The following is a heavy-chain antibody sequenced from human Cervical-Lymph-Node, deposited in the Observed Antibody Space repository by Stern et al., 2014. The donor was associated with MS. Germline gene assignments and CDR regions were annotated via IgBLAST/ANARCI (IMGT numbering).Heavy chain of an antibody. Sequence: VHLVESGPGLVKPSETLSLTCTVSGGSISSSSYYWGWIRQPPGKGLEWIGSIYYSGSTYYNPSLKSRVTISLATTKHQFSLKLSSVTAADTAVYYCARHASRDTIFGVVYFDYWGQGTLVTVSS. J-gene: IGHJ4*02. CDR1: GGSISSSSYY. CDR2: IYYSGST. V-gene: IGHV4-39*01. CDR3: ARHASRDTIFGVVYFDY. D-gene: IGHD3-3*01.